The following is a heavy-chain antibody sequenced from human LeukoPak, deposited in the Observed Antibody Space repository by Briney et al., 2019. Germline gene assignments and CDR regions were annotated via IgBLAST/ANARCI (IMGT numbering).Heavy chain of an antibody. CDR2: INPNSGGT. Sequence: ASVKVSCKASGYTFTGHYMHWVRQAPGQGLEWMGWINPNSGGTNYAQKFQGRVTMARDTSISTAYMELSRLRSDDTAVYYCARTSVAPREWLSLDYWGQGTLVTVSS. CDR3: ARTSVAPREWLSLDY. V-gene: IGHV1-2*02. J-gene: IGHJ4*02. CDR1: GYTFTGHY. D-gene: IGHD3-3*01.